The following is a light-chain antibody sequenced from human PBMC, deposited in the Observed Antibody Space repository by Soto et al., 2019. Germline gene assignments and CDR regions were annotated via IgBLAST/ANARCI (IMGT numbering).Light chain of an antibody. V-gene: IGKV1-12*01. CDR3: QQSYITPAG. CDR1: QGISNW. CDR2: AAS. Sequence: DVQIPQSPSSVSASVGDRVTINCGASQGISNWLAWYQQKPGKAPNLLIYAASSLQSGVPSRFSGSGSGTDFTLTVSSLQPEDFATYFCQQSYITPAGFGGGTKVDIK. J-gene: IGKJ4*01.